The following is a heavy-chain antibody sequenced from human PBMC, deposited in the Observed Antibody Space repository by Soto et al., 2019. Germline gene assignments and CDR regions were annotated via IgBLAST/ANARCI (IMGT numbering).Heavy chain of an antibody. CDR3: ARGVATIGP. J-gene: IGHJ5*02. V-gene: IGHV4-59*01. CDR2: IYYSGST. CDR1: GDSISSYY. Sequence: SETLSLTCTVSGDSISSYYWTWIRQPPGKGLEWIGYIYYSGSTNHNPSLKSRVTISVDTSKNQFSLKLTSVTAADTAVYYCARGVATIGPWGQGTLVTVSS. D-gene: IGHD5-12*01.